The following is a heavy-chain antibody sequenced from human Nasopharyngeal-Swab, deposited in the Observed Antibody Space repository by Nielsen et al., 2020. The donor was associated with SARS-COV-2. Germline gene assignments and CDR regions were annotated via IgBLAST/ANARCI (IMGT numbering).Heavy chain of an antibody. J-gene: IGHJ4*02. D-gene: IGHD2-2*01. Sequence: LKISCAASGLTFSSYAMSWVRQAPGKGLEWVSAISGSGGSTYYADSVKGRFTISRDNSKNTLYFQMNSLRAEDTAVYYCARRVATSWALDYWGQGTLVTVSS. CDR3: ARRVATSWALDY. V-gene: IGHV3-23*01. CDR2: ISGSGGST. CDR1: GLTFSSYA.